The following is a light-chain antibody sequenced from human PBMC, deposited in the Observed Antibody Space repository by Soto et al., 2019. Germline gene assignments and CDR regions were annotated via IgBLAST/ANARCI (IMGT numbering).Light chain of an antibody. Sequence: DIVMTQSPDSLAVSLGERATINCKSSQSVLYSSDNKNYLAWYQQKPGQPPKLLIYWASTRESGVPDRFSGSGSGTDFTLTISSLQAEDVAVYYCKQYYSTPLTFGGGTEVEIK. J-gene: IGKJ4*01. CDR3: KQYYSTPLT. V-gene: IGKV4-1*01. CDR2: WAS. CDR1: QSVLYSSDNKNY.